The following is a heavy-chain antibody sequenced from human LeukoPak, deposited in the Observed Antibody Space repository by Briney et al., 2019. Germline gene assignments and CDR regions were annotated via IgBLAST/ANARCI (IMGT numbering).Heavy chain of an antibody. D-gene: IGHD5-18*01. CDR2: IYYSGST. V-gene: IGHV4-59*01. J-gene: IGHJ4*02. CDR1: GGSISSYY. CDR3: ARLGGYSYGLRR. Sequence: SETLSLTCTVSGGSISSYYWSWIRQPPGKGLEWIGYIYYSGSTNYNPSLKSRVTISVDTSKNQFSLKLSSVTAADTAVYYCARLGGYSYGLRRWGQGTLVTVS.